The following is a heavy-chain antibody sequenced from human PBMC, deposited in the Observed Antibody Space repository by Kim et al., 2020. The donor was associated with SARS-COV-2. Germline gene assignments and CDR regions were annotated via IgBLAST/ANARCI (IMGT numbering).Heavy chain of an antibody. J-gene: IGHJ4*02. D-gene: IGHD2-2*02. CDR2: INAANGNT. CDR1: GYIFTDFA. V-gene: IGHV1-3*01. Sequence: ASVKVSCKASGYIFTDFAIHWVRQAPGQRLEWMGWINAANGNTKYSENFQGRVTITRDTSATTAYMELIRLRSEDTAEYFCARDRACYSTGCYMGNWGQGTLVTVSS. CDR3: ARDRACYSTGCYMGN.